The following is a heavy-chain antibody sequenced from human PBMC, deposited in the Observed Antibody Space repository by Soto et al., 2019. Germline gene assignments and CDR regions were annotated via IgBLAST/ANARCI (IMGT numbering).Heavy chain of an antibody. Sequence: SETLSLTCTVSGGSVSSGGYSWSWIQQPSGKGLEWIGSIYYSGSTYYNPSLKSRVTISVDTSKNQFSLKLSSVTAADTAVYYCARDGYTAMVPFDYWGQGTLVTVSS. CDR1: GGSVSSGGYS. CDR2: IYYSGST. V-gene: IGHV4-39*02. CDR3: ARDGYTAMVPFDY. D-gene: IGHD5-18*01. J-gene: IGHJ4*02.